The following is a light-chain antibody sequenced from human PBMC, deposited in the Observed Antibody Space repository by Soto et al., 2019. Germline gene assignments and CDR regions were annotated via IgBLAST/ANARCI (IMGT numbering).Light chain of an antibody. CDR3: KSYAGSNADG. J-gene: IGLJ1*01. V-gene: IGLV2-8*01. CDR2: EVV. CDR1: KNDIGVYDF. Sequence: QSVLTQPPSASGSPGQSVTISCTGTKNDIGVYDFVSWYQHHPGKAPRLIIYEVVQRPSGVPDRFCGSKSGNTASLPVSGLQAADEADYFCKSYAGSNADGFGSGTKVTVL.